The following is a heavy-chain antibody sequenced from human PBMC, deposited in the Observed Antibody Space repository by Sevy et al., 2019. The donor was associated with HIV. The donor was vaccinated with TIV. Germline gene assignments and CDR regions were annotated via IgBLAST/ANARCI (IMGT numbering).Heavy chain of an antibody. CDR2: INSDSDTM. CDR3: ARERGTYYDTSGWPYLLEAGFDY. D-gene: IGHD3-22*01. J-gene: IGHJ4*02. V-gene: IGHV3-48*02. CDR1: GFPFNYYA. Sequence: GGSLRLSCVASGFPFNYYAMNWVRQAPGKGLEWILYINSDSDTMYYGDSVKGRFTISRDNAKNSLYLQMNSLRDEDTAVYYCARERGTYYDTSGWPYLLEAGFDYWGQGTLVTVS.